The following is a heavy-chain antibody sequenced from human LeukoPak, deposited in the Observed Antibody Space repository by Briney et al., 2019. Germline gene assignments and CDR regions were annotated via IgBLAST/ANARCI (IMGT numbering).Heavy chain of an antibody. CDR3: AKDWMLTRGGPENHFDY. CDR2: IWYDGGNK. V-gene: IGHV3-33*06. J-gene: IGHJ4*02. D-gene: IGHD2-2*03. Sequence: GGSLRLSCAASGFTFSNYAMHWVRQAPDKGLECVAVIWYDGGNKYYGDCVKGRFTISKDNSKNTLFLQMNNLRAEDTAVYYCAKDWMLTRGGPENHFDYWGPGTLVIVSS. CDR1: GFTFSNYA.